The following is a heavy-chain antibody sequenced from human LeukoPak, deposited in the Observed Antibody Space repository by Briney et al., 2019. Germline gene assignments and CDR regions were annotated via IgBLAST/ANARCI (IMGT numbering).Heavy chain of an antibody. Sequence: GGSLRLSCAASGFTFSSYDMHWDRQVTGKGLEWVSGIDTAGDTYYPGSVKGRFTISRDNSKNTLYLQMNSLRAEDTAVYYCAIEYSSSSEYFQHWGQGTLVTVSS. CDR1: GFTFSSYD. J-gene: IGHJ1*01. V-gene: IGHV3-13*01. CDR3: AIEYSSSSEYFQH. D-gene: IGHD6-6*01. CDR2: IDTAGDT.